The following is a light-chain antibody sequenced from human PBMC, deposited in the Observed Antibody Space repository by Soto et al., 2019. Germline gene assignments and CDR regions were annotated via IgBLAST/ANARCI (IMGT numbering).Light chain of an antibody. V-gene: IGLV2-14*01. CDR3: SSFTSTSTNCV. Sequence: QSVLTQPASVSGSPGQSITISCTGTSSDIGVYNHVSWYQQHPGKAPKLMIYDVSNRPSGVSNRFSGSKSGNTASLTISGLQPEDEADYYCSSFTSTSTNCVFGTGTKLTVL. CDR1: SSDIGVYNH. CDR2: DVS. J-gene: IGLJ1*01.